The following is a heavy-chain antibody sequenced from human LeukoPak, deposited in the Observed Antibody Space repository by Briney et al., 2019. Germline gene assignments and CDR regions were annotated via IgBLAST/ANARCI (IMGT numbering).Heavy chain of an antibody. J-gene: IGHJ4*02. CDR3: AKDARGNSGSYYDY. Sequence: GGSLRLSCSASGFTFSSYSMRWFRQAPGKGLVWVSGISGVGFSAYYADSPKGRFTISRDNSKNTLYLQVNSLRAEDTPVYYCAKDARGNSGSYYDYWGQGILVTVSS. CDR1: GFTFSSYS. D-gene: IGHD3-10*01. V-gene: IGHV3-23*01. CDR2: ISGVGFSA.